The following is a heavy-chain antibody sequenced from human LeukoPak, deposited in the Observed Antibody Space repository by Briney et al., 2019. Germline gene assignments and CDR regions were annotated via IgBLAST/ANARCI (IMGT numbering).Heavy chain of an antibody. CDR3: AHDSSGYYGVDY. J-gene: IGHJ4*02. V-gene: IGHV4-39*07. D-gene: IGHD3-22*01. CDR1: GGSISSSSYY. Sequence: SETLSLTCTASGGSISSSSYYWGWIRQPPGKGLEWIGSIYYSGSTYYNPSLKSRVTISVDTSKNQFSLKLSSVTAADTAVYYCAHDSSGYYGVDYWGQGTLVTVSS. CDR2: IYYSGST.